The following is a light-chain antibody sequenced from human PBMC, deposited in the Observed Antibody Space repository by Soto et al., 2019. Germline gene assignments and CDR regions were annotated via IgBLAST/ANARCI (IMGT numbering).Light chain of an antibody. CDR2: GAS. CDR3: QQSGSSPT. J-gene: IGKJ1*01. V-gene: IGKV3-20*01. Sequence: EIVMTQSPATLSVSPGERATLSCRASQSVSSNLAWYQQKPGQAPRLLIYGASSRATGIPDRFSGSGSGTDFTLTISRLEPEDFAVYYCQQSGSSPTFGQGTKVDIK. CDR1: QSVSSN.